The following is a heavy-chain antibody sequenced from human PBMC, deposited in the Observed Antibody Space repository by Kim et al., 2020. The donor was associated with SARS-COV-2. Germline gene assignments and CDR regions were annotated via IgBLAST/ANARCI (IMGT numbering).Heavy chain of an antibody. J-gene: IGHJ4*02. Sequence: GGSLRLSCAASGFTFTNNWMSWVRQAPGKGLEWVAKINEDGSETYYVNSVEGRFTISRDNAKNSLYLQMNSLRDEDTGIYYCARHRRYSLDYWGQGTRVTVSS. CDR3: ARHRRYSLDY. V-gene: IGHV3-7*01. CDR2: INEDGSET. CDR1: GFTFTNNW. D-gene: IGHD2-15*01.